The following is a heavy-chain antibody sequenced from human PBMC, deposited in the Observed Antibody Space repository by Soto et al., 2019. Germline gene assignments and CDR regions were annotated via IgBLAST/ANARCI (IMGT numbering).Heavy chain of an antibody. Sequence: SVKVSCKTSGFSFTSSAIQWVRQARGQRLEWIGWIVVGSDNTNYAQKFQERVTISADKSISTAYLQWSSLKASDTAMYYCARTESGYSYGFADVWGQGTTVTVSS. J-gene: IGHJ6*02. CDR2: IVVGSDNT. D-gene: IGHD5-18*01. V-gene: IGHV1-58*02. CDR3: ARTESGYSYGFADV. CDR1: GFSFTSSA.